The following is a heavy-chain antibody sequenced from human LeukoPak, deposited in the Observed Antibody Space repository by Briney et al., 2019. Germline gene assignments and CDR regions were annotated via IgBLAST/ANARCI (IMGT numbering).Heavy chain of an antibody. D-gene: IGHD3-10*01. CDR3: ARGFNRGFDP. CDR1: GFTFSSYW. V-gene: IGHV3-53*01. J-gene: IGHJ5*02. Sequence: GGSLRLSCAASGFTFSSYWSWVRQAPGKGLEWVSVIYSGGTTYYADSVKGRFTFSRDNSKNMLHLQMNSLRAEGTAVYYCARGFNRGFDPWGQGTLVIVSS. CDR2: IYSGGTT.